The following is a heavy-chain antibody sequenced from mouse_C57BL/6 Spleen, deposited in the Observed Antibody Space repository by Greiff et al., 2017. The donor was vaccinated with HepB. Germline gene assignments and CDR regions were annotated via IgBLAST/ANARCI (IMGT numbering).Heavy chain of an antibody. CDR3: ARGDGTASKAMDY. CDR2: ISDGGSYT. Sequence: EVKVVESGGGLVKPGGSLKLSCAASGFTFSSYAMSWVRQTPEKRLEWVATISDGGSYTYYPDNVKGRFTISRDNAKNNLYLQMSHLKSEDTAMYYCARGDGTASKAMDYWGQGTSVTVSS. D-gene: IGHD3-1*01. J-gene: IGHJ4*01. V-gene: IGHV5-4*03. CDR1: GFTFSSYA.